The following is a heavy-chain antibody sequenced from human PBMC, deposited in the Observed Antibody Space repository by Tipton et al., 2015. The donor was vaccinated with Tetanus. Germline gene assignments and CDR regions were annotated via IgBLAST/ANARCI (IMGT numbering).Heavy chain of an antibody. CDR2: IQNTGNT. D-gene: IGHD6-13*01. CDR1: GASFRLGGYF. V-gene: IGHV4-31*11. Sequence: TLSLTCDVSGASFRLGGYFWSWARQHPGRCLEWIGNIQNTGNTHYNPSVESRASISLDTSTNQFYLRLRSVTAAGMAVYYCARDQLGYSDREALDVWGRGTMVTVS. J-gene: IGHJ3*01. CDR3: ARDQLGYSDREALDV.